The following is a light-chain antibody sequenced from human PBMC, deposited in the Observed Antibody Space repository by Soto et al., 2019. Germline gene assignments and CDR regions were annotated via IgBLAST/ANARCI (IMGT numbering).Light chain of an antibody. Sequence: QSVLAQPASVSGSPGQSITISCTGPTGDLNDFDSVSWYQHRPGEAPELKIFDVTYGPSGVSDRFSGSRSGSTASLTISGLQAKDEAEYYCVSYRNPGTYVFVPVTKVTVL. J-gene: IGLJ1*01. CDR3: VSYRNPGTYV. V-gene: IGLV2-14*03. CDR1: TGDLNDFDS. CDR2: DVT.